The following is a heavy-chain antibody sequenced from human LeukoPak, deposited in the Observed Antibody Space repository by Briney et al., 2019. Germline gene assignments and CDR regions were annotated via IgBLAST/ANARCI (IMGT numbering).Heavy chain of an antibody. Sequence: GESLKISCKGSGYSFTSYWIGWVRQMPGKGLEWKGIIYPGDSDTRYSPSFQGQVTISADKSISTAYLQWSSLKASDTAMYYCARSSTSAIDWFDPWGQGTLVTVSS. V-gene: IGHV5-51*01. CDR3: ARSSTSAIDWFDP. CDR1: GYSFTSYW. CDR2: IYPGDSDT. D-gene: IGHD2-2*01. J-gene: IGHJ5*02.